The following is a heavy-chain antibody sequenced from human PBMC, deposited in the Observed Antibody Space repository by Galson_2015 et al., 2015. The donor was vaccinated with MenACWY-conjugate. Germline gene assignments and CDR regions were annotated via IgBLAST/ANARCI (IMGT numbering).Heavy chain of an antibody. CDR2: ISDNGDRT. V-gene: IGHV3-23*01. D-gene: IGHD4-11*01. CDR3: AKEKPTTTAFDI. CDR1: GFTFRSYA. J-gene: IGHJ3*02. Sequence: SLRISCAASGFTFRSYAMDWVRQAPGKGLEWVSIISDNGDRTYYTDSVKGRFTISRDNSENTLYQQMNSLRVEDTAVYYCAKEKPTTTAFDIWGQGTMVTVSS.